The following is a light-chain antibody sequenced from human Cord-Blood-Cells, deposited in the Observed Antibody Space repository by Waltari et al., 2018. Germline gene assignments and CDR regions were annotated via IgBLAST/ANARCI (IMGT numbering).Light chain of an antibody. J-gene: IGLJ1*01. Sequence: QSALTQPRPVSGSPGQSVTISCTGTSSDVGGYNYVSCYQQHPGKAPKLMLYDVSKRPSGVPDRFSGSKSGNTASLTISGLQAEDEADYYCCSYAGSYTYVFGTGTKVTVL. CDR2: DVS. V-gene: IGLV2-11*01. CDR3: CSYAGSYTYV. CDR1: SSDVGGYNY.